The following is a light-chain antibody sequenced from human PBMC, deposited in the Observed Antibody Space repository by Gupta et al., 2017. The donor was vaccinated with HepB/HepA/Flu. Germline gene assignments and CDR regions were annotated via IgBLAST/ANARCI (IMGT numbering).Light chain of an antibody. Sequence: SYEWTQPPSVSVSPGQTASITCSGDKLGNRYVCWYQQKPGQSPMLVIYQDTQRPSGIPERFSGSNSGNTATLTISGTQAMEDADYYCQAWDSGTVVFGGGTKLTVL. CDR2: QDT. CDR3: QAWDSGTVV. CDR1: KLGNRY. J-gene: IGLJ2*01. V-gene: IGLV3-1*01.